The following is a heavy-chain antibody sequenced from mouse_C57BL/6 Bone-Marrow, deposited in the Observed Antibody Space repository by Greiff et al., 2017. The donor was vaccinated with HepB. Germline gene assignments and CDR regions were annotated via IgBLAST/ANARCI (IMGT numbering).Heavy chain of an antibody. CDR3: ARGYYGNYLSY. CDR2: IHPNSGST. D-gene: IGHD2-1*01. V-gene: IGHV1-64*01. J-gene: IGHJ2*01. Sequence: VQLQQPGAELVKPGASVKLSCKASGYTFTSYWMHWVKQRPGQGLEWIGMIHPNSGSTNYNEKFKRKATLTVDKSSSTAYMQLSSLTSEDSAVYYCARGYYGNYLSYWGQGTTLTVSS. CDR1: GYTFTSYW.